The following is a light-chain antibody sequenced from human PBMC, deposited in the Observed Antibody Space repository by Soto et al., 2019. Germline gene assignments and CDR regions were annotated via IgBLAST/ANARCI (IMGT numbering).Light chain of an antibody. V-gene: IGKV3-20*01. Sequence: EIVLTQSPDTLSLSPGERATLSCRASESVSSTYLAWYQQKPGQAPRLLIFGASSRATGIPDRFSGSGSGTDFTFTVSRLEPEDFAVYYCQQYGISLWTFGQGTKVEI. J-gene: IGKJ1*01. CDR2: GAS. CDR1: ESVSSTY. CDR3: QQYGISLWT.